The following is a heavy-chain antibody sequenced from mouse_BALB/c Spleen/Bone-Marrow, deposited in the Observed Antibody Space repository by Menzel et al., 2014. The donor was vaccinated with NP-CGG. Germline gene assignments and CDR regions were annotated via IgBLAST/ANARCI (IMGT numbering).Heavy chain of an antibody. D-gene: IGHD1-2*01. CDR3: TRSTATFDY. J-gene: IGHJ2*01. Sequence: VQLQQSGAELVRPGSSVKISCKASGYAFSAYWMNWVKQRPGQGLERIGQIYPGDGDTNYNGKFKGKATLTADKSSSTAYMQLSSLTSEDSAVYFCTRSTATFDYWGQGTPLTVSS. V-gene: IGHV1-80*01. CDR2: IYPGDGDT. CDR1: GYAFSAYW.